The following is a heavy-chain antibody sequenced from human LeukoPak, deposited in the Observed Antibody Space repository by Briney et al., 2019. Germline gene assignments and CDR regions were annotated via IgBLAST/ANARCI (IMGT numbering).Heavy chain of an antibody. J-gene: IGHJ4*02. CDR3: AKSGDTAMLYYFDY. Sequence: SVKVSCKASGYTFTGYYMHWVRQAPGQGLEWMGRIIPMLGIANYAQKFQGRVTITADKSTSTAYMELSSLRSEDTAVYYCAKSGDTAMLYYFDYWGQGTLVTVSS. D-gene: IGHD5-18*01. V-gene: IGHV1-69*02. CDR1: GYTFTGYY. CDR2: IIPMLGIA.